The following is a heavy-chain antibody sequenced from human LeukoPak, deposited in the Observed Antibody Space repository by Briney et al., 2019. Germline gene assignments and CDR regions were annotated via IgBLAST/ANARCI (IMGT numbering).Heavy chain of an antibody. CDR2: IYWDDDK. Sequence: SGPTLVKPTETLTLTCTSSGFSLTSRGVGVGWLRQPPGKAPEWLGLIYWDDDKLYSRSLKTRLTLTKDTSKSQVVLTMTNMDPVVTATYYCAHRPYTSGFVYYFDYWGQGILVTVSS. V-gene: IGHV2-5*02. D-gene: IGHD3-10*01. CDR3: AHRPYTSGFVYYFDY. CDR1: GFSLTSRGVG. J-gene: IGHJ4*02.